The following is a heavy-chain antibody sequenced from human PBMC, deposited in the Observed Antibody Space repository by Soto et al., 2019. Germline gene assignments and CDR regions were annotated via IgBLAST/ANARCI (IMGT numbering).Heavy chain of an antibody. D-gene: IGHD3-3*01. J-gene: IGHJ5*02. CDR1: GGSISSSSYY. Sequence: QLQLQESGPGLVKPSETLSLTCTVSGGSISSSSYYWGWIRQPPGKGLEWIGSIYYSGSTYYNPSLKGRLTISVDTSTNHYSLKLRPVTAADTAVYSWARHLRTVSDTIFGVETPNGFDPWGQGTLVTVSS. CDR3: ARHLRTVSDTIFGVETPNGFDP. V-gene: IGHV4-39*01. CDR2: IYYSGST.